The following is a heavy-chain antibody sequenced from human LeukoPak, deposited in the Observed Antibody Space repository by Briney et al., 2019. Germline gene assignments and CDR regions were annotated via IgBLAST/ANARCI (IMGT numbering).Heavy chain of an antibody. Sequence: PGGTLRLSCAASGFTFSSHGLSWVRHAPGKGLEWVSAISGSGGSTYYADSVKGRFTMSRDNSKNTLYLQMNSLRAEDTAVYYCAELGITMIGGVWGKGTTVTISS. J-gene: IGHJ6*04. V-gene: IGHV3-23*01. CDR1: GFTFSSHG. D-gene: IGHD3-10*02. CDR3: AELGITMIGGV. CDR2: ISGSGGST.